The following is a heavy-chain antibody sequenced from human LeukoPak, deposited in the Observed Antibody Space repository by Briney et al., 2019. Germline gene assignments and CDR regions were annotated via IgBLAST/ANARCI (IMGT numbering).Heavy chain of an antibody. D-gene: IGHD3-10*01. CDR1: GFTFSNYW. CDR2: IKTDGSEK. CDR3: AKDRGSGSSYPYYFDY. J-gene: IGHJ4*02. V-gene: IGHV3-7*01. Sequence: GGSLRLSCEGSGFTFSNYWMGWVRQAPGKGLQWVANIKTDGSEKYYVDSVKGRFTISRDNAKNSLYLQMNSLRAEDTAVYYCAKDRGSGSSYPYYFDYWGQGTLVTVSS.